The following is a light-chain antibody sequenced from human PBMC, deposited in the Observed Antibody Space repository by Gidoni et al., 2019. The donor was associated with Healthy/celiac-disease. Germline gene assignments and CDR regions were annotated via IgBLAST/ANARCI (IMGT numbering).Light chain of an antibody. J-gene: IGKJ3*01. V-gene: IGKV3-15*01. CDR1: QSVSSN. Sequence: EIVMTQSPATLSVSPGERATLSCRASQSVSSNLAWYQQKPGQAPRLLIYGASTRATGIPARFSGSGSGTEFTLTISSLQSEDFAVYYCQQYNNWAGTFGPXTKVDIK. CDR3: QQYNNWAGT. CDR2: GAS.